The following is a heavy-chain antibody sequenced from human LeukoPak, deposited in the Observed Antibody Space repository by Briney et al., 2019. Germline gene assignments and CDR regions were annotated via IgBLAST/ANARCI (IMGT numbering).Heavy chain of an antibody. D-gene: IGHD6-6*01. CDR3: AKAPGFEQLVYYFDY. CDR2: ISGSGGST. V-gene: IGHV3-23*01. J-gene: IGHJ4*02. Sequence: GGSLRLSCAASGFTFSSYAMSWVRQAPGKGLEWVSAISGSGGSTYYADSVKGRFTISRDNSKNTLYLQMNSLRAEDMAVYYCAKAPGFEQLVYYFDYWGQGTLVTVSS. CDR1: GFTFSSYA.